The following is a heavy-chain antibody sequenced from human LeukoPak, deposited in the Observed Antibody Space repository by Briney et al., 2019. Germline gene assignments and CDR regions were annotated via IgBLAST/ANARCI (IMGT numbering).Heavy chain of an antibody. Sequence: ASVKVSCKASGYTFTGYYMHWVRQALGQGLEWMGRINPNSGGTNYAQKFQGRVTMTRDTSISTAYMELSRLRSDDTAVYYCARGRITMVRGVIISYYMDVWGKGTTVTVSS. J-gene: IGHJ6*03. CDR1: GYTFTGYY. D-gene: IGHD3-10*01. CDR3: ARGRITMVRGVIISYYMDV. V-gene: IGHV1-2*06. CDR2: INPNSGGT.